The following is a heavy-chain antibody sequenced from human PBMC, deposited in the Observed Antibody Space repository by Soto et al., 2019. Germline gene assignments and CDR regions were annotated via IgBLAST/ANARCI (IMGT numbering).Heavy chain of an antibody. CDR1: GGSIGSGEYY. CDR3: ARTIPNSGFRRGMDV. CDR2: IYYRGST. J-gene: IGHJ6*02. V-gene: IGHV4-39*01. D-gene: IGHD6-19*01. Sequence: QLQLQESGPGLVKPSETLSLTCTVSGGSIGSGEYYWGWIRQPPGKGLEGIGIIYYRGSTYYNPSLKSRVTMSIDTSKNQVSLKLSSVTAADTAVYYCARTIPNSGFRRGMDVWGQGTTVTVSS.